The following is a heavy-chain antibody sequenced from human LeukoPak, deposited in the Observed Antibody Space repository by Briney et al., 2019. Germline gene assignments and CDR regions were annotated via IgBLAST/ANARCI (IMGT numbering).Heavy chain of an antibody. CDR3: ARDGAYCGGDCFSYCDY. CDR1: GSIFNTHA. D-gene: IGHD2-21*02. J-gene: IGHJ4*02. CDR2: ISSSGGST. Sequence: GGSLRLSCRAYGSIFNTHAMTWVRQNPGKGLEWVSTISSSGGSTFYADSVKGRFTISRDNSKNTVFLQMNSLRAEDTALYYCARDGAYCGGDCFSYCDYWGQGTLVTVSS. V-gene: IGHV3-23*01.